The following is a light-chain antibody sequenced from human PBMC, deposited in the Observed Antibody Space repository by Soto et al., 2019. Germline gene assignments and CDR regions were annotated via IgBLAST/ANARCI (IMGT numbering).Light chain of an antibody. CDR1: QSVDSSN. Sequence: EVVLTQSPGTLSLSPGEGATLSCRASQSVDSSNLAWYQQRRGRAPRLLIYGASTRASGIPDRFSGSGSGTDFTLTISRLEPDDFAVYYCSQYCSSLYTFGQGTKLEIK. CDR3: SQYCSSLYT. V-gene: IGKV3-20*01. J-gene: IGKJ2*01. CDR2: GAS.